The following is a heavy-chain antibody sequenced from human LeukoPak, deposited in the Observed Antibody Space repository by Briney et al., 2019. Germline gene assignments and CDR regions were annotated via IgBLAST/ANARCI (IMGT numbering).Heavy chain of an antibody. CDR2: IYWNDDK. D-gene: IGHD2-2*01. J-gene: IGHJ5*02. CDR1: GFSLSTSGVG. Sequence: SGPTLVNPTQTLTLTCTFSGFSLSTSGVGVGWIRQPPGKALEWLALIYWNDDKRYSPSLKSRLTITKDTSKNQVVLTMTNMDPVDTATYYCAHRPVVEYQLRFDPWGQGTLVTVSS. CDR3: AHRPVVEYQLRFDP. V-gene: IGHV2-5*01.